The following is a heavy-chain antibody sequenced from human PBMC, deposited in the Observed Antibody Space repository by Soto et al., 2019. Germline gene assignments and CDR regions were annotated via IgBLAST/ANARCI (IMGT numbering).Heavy chain of an antibody. CDR3: AKAYSYGSGSIHY. CDR2: ISYDGSNK. D-gene: IGHD3-10*01. J-gene: IGHJ4*02. Sequence: QVQLVEAGGGVVQPGRSLRLSCAASGFLFSTHGMHWVRQAPGKGLEWVTFISYDGSNKYYADSVKGRFTISRDDSKNTLFLQMNSLRAEDTDVYYCAKAYSYGSGSIHYWGQGTLVTVSS. CDR1: GFLFSTHG. V-gene: IGHV3-30*18.